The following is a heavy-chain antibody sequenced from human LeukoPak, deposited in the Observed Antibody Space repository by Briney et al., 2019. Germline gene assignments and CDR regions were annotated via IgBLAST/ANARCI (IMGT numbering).Heavy chain of an antibody. V-gene: IGHV3-21*01. D-gene: IGHD2-21*02. CDR3: ASRNQYCGGDCFWAFDI. CDR1: GFTYSGYE. Sequence: GGSLRLSCTASGFTYSGYEMNWVRQAPGKGLEWVSSISSSGSYIYYADSVKGRFTISRDNAKNSLYLQMNSLRAEDTAVYYCASRNQYCGGDCFWAFDIWGQGTMVTVSS. CDR2: ISSSGSYI. J-gene: IGHJ3*02.